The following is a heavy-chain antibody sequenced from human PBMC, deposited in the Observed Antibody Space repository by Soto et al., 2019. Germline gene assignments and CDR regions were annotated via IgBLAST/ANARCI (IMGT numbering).Heavy chain of an antibody. CDR2: IYYSGST. CDR3: AREDTAMVYFDY. J-gene: IGHJ4*02. CDR1: GGSISSGDYY. Sequence: SETLSLTCTVSGGSISSGDYYWSWIRQPPGKGLEWIGYIYYSGSTYYNPSLKSRVTISVDTSKNQFSLKLSSVTAADTAVYYCAREDTAMVYFDYWGQGTLVTVSS. D-gene: IGHD5-18*01. V-gene: IGHV4-30-4*01.